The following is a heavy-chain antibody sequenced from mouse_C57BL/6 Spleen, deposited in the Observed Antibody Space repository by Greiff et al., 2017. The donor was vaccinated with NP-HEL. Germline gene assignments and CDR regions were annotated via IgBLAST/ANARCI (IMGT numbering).Heavy chain of an antibody. V-gene: IGHV1-54*01. Sequence: VQLQQSGAELVRPGTSVKVSCKASGYAFTNYLIEWVKQRPGQGLEWIGVINPGSGGTNYNEKFKGKATLTADKSSSTAYMQLSSLTSEDSAVYFCARARLSHYFDYWGQGTTLTVSS. CDR2: INPGSGGT. CDR1: GYAFTNYL. J-gene: IGHJ2*01. CDR3: ARARLSHYFDY. D-gene: IGHD1-3*01.